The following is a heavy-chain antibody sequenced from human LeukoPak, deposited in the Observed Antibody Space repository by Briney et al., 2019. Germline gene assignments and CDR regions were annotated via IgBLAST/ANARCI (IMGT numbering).Heavy chain of an antibody. Sequence: ASVKVTCKASGYTFTSYGISWVRQAPGQGLEWMGGISAYNGNTNYAQKLQGRVTMTTDTPTSTDYMELRSLRSDDTAVYYCARDSRGFVEVIDYWGQGTLVTVSS. CDR3: ARDSRGFVEVIDY. J-gene: IGHJ4*02. CDR1: GYTFTSYG. V-gene: IGHV1-18*01. CDR2: ISAYNGNT. D-gene: IGHD2-21*01.